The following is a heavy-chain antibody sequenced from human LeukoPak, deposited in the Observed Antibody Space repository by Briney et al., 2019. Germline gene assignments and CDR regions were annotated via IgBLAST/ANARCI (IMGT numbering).Heavy chain of an antibody. Sequence: GGSLRLSCAASGFTFSSYWMSWVRQAPGKGLEWVANIKQDGSEKYYVDSVKGRFTISRDNAKNSLYLQMNSLRGEDTAVYYCAREYSSSSGRSFDYWGQGTMVTVSS. V-gene: IGHV3-7*01. D-gene: IGHD6-6*01. CDR1: GFTFSSYW. CDR2: IKQDGSEK. CDR3: AREYSSSSGRSFDY. J-gene: IGHJ4*02.